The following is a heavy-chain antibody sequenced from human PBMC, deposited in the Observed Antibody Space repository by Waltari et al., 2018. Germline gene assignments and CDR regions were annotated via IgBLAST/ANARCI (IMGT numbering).Heavy chain of an antibody. D-gene: IGHD1-26*01. Sequence: QVQLVESGGGVVQPGRARRLSCAASGFTFSSYGMHWVRQAPGKGLEWVAVISDDGSNKYYADSVKGRFTISRDNFKNTLYLQMNSLRAEDTAVYYCAREGWELLLDYWGQGTLVTVSS. V-gene: IGHV3-30*03. CDR2: ISDDGSNK. CDR3: AREGWELLLDY. CDR1: GFTFSSYG. J-gene: IGHJ4*02.